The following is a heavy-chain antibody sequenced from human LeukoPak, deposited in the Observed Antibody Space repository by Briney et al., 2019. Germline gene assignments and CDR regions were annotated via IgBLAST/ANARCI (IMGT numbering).Heavy chain of an antibody. D-gene: IGHD6-13*01. CDR1: EFTFSNYG. V-gene: IGHV3-23*01. Sequence: GGSLRLSCAASEFTFSNYGMSWVRQAPGKGLEWVSSTVGSGTSTYYADSVKGRFTISRDNSKNTLYLQMNSLRAEDTAVYYCAKAGAFSSSWRFDYWGQGTLVTVSS. J-gene: IGHJ4*02. CDR2: TVGSGTST. CDR3: AKAGAFSSSWRFDY.